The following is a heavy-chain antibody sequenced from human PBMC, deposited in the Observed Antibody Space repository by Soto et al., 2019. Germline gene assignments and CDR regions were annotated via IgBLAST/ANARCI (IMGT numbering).Heavy chain of an antibody. CDR1: GFTFSSYA. Sequence: EGSLRLSCAASGFTFSSYAMSWVRQAPGKGLEWVSAISGSGGSTYYADSVKGRFTISRDNSKNTLYLQMNSLRAEDTAVYYCANGHYYFWSGYLGYYYGMDVWGQGTTVTVSS. V-gene: IGHV3-23*01. J-gene: IGHJ6*02. CDR3: ANGHYYFWSGYLGYYYGMDV. D-gene: IGHD3-3*01. CDR2: ISGSGGST.